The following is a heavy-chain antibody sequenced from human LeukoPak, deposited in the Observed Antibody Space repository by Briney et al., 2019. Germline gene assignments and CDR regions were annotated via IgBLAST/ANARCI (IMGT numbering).Heavy chain of an antibody. CDR2: ISYDGSNK. CDR3: ARDAFGSIAAQRFDP. J-gene: IGHJ5*02. V-gene: IGHV3-30-3*01. Sequence: PGRSLRLSCAASGFTFSSYAMHWVRQAPGKGLEWVAVISYDGSNKYYADSVKGRFTISRDNSKNTLYLRMNSLRAEDTAVYYCARDAFGSIAAQRFDPWGQGTLVTVSS. D-gene: IGHD6-6*01. CDR1: GFTFSSYA.